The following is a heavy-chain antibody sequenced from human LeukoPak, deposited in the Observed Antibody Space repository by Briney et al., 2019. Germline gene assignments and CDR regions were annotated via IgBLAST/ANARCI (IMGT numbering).Heavy chain of an antibody. V-gene: IGHV2-5*01. CDR3: AHVTTKPRSWRDMVRGVQFDY. Sequence: SGPTLVNPTQTLTLTCTFSGFSLSTSGVGVGWIRQPPGKALEWLALIYWNDDKRYSPSLKSRLTITKDTSKNQVVLTMTNMDPVDTATYYCAHVTTKPRSWRDMVRGVQFDYWGQGTLVTVSS. J-gene: IGHJ4*02. CDR2: IYWNDDK. D-gene: IGHD3-10*01. CDR1: GFSLSTSGVG.